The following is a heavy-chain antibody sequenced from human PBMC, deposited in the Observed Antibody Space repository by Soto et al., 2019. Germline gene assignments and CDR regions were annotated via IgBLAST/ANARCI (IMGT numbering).Heavy chain of an antibody. J-gene: IGHJ5*02. Sequence: EVQLVDSGGGLVKAGGSLRLSCAASGFTFSTYSMTWVRQAPGKGLEWVSSISNYNNYIYYADSVKGRFTISRDNAKNSLYLQMNSLRAEDTAVYYCAREAVVGVIAGWFDPWGQGTLVTVSS. V-gene: IGHV3-21*01. D-gene: IGHD3-3*01. CDR1: GFTFSTYS. CDR3: AREAVVGVIAGWFDP. CDR2: ISNYNNYI.